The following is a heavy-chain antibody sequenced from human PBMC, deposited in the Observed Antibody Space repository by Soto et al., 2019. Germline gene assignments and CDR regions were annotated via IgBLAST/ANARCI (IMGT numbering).Heavy chain of an antibody. Sequence: EVQLVESGGGLVKPGGSLRLSCAASGFTFSNAWMSWVRQAPGKGLEWVGRIKSKTDGGTTDYTAPVKGRFNISRDDSKHTLYLQMNSLKTEDTAVYYCTTANGPLVVVPATGGYYYMDVWGKGTTVTVSS. J-gene: IGHJ6*03. D-gene: IGHD2-15*01. CDR2: IKSKTDGGTT. V-gene: IGHV3-15*01. CDR1: GFTFSNAW. CDR3: TTANGPLVVVPATGGYYYMDV.